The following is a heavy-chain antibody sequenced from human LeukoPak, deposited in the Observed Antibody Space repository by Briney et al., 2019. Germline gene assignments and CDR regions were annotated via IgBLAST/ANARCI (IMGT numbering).Heavy chain of an antibody. CDR2: IYYSGST. CDR3: ARYSVTRTFDP. V-gene: IGHV4-59*08. D-gene: IGHD4-11*01. Sequence: SETLSLTCTVSGGSSSSYYWSWIRQPPGKGLEWIGYIYYSGSTNYNPSLKSRVTISVDTSKNQFSLKLSSVTAADTAVYYCARYSVTRTFDPWGQGTLVTVSS. CDR1: GGSSSSYY. J-gene: IGHJ5*02.